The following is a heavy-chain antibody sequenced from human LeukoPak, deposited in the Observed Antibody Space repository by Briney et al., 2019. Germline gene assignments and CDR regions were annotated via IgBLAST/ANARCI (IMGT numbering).Heavy chain of an antibody. CDR3: ARVSGIVVVPAAIGTGY. CDR2: INPNSGGT. J-gene: IGHJ4*02. D-gene: IGHD2-2*01. Sequence: GASVKVSCKASGYTFTGYYMHWVRQAPGQGLGWMGWINPNSGGTNYAQKFQGRVTMTRDTSISTAYMELSRLRSDDTAVYYCARVSGIVVVPAAIGTGYWGQGTLVTVSS. CDR1: GYTFTGYY. V-gene: IGHV1-2*02.